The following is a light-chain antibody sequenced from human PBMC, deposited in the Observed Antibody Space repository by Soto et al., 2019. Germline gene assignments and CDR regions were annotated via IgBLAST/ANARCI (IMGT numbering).Light chain of an antibody. CDR1: QSLVHSDGIAY. J-gene: IGKJ5*01. Sequence: VELPQSPLSLPVTLGQPASISCRSNQSLVHSDGIAYFSWFQQRPGRSPRRLIYKVPNRDSGVPARFSGSGSGTDFALKISRVEAEDVGVYYCMQGTQWPITFAHGTRLENK. V-gene: IGKV2-30*02. CDR3: MQGTQWPIT. CDR2: KVP.